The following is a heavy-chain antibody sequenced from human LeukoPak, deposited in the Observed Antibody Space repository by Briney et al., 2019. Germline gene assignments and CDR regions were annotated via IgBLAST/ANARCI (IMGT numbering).Heavy chain of an antibody. J-gene: IGHJ4*02. D-gene: IGHD4-17*01. Sequence: GGSLRLSCAASEFTFSSYWMSWARQAPGKGLEWVANIKQDGGEKYYLDSVKGRFTVSRDNAKNSLYLQMNSLRAEDTAVYYCARVGARQVLEYWGQGTLVTVSS. CDR1: EFTFSSYW. V-gene: IGHV3-7*01. CDR2: IKQDGGEK. CDR3: ARVGARQVLEY.